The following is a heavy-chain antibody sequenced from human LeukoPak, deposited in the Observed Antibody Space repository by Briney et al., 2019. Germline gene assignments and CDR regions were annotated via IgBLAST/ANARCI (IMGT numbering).Heavy chain of an antibody. Sequence: ASVKVSCKASGGTFSSYAISWVRQAPGQGLEWMGWINTNTGNPTYAQGFTGRFVFSLDTSVSTAYLQISSLKAEDTAVYYCARVPWIQLWLGNDYWGQGTLVTVSS. D-gene: IGHD5-18*01. CDR1: GGTFSSYA. V-gene: IGHV7-4-1*02. J-gene: IGHJ4*02. CDR2: INTNTGNP. CDR3: ARVPWIQLWLGNDY.